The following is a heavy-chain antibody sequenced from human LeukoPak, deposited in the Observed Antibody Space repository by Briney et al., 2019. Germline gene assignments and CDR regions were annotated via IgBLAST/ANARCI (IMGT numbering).Heavy chain of an antibody. CDR2: INPNSGGT. Sequence: ASVKVSCKASGYTFTNYGISWVRQAPGQGLEWMGWINPNSGGTNYAQKFQGRVTMTRDTSISTAYMELSRLRSDDTAVYYCARDTSPGWFDPWGQGTLVTVSS. V-gene: IGHV1-2*02. CDR3: ARDTSPGWFDP. CDR1: GYTFTNYG. J-gene: IGHJ5*02.